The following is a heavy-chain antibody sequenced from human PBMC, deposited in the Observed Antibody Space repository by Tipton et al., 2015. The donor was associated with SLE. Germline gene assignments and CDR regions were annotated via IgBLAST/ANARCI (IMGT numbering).Heavy chain of an antibody. D-gene: IGHD5-12*01. Sequence: TLSLTCAVSDGSISGSTYYWSWIRQHPGKGLEWIGHISYSGDTKYNPSLRSRVTMSVDTSKSHFSLKLRSVTAADTAVYYCARGGVGGYDYFDHWGQGTLVTVSS. CDR1: DGSISGSTYY. V-gene: IGHV4-31*11. CDR3: ARGGVGGYDYFDH. J-gene: IGHJ4*02. CDR2: ISYSGDT.